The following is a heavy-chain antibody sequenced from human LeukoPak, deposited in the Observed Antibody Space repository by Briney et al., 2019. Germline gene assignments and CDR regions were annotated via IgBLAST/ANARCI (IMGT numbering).Heavy chain of an antibody. CDR2: IKSKTDGGTT. Sequence: GGSLRLSCAASGFTFSNAWMSWVRRAPGKGLEWVGRIKSKTDGGTTDYAAPVKGRFTISRDDSKNTLYLQMNSLKTEDTAVYYCTTKSTVVDVDDAFDIWGQGTMVTVSS. V-gene: IGHV3-15*01. CDR3: TTKSTVVDVDDAFDI. D-gene: IGHD3-22*01. CDR1: GFTFSNAW. J-gene: IGHJ3*02.